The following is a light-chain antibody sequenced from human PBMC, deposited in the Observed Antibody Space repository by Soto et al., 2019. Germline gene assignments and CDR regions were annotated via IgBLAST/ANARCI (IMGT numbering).Light chain of an antibody. V-gene: IGKV1-33*01. CDR2: DAS. CDR3: QQYDNLPFT. CDR1: QDITNY. Sequence: DIQMTQSPSSLSASVRDRVTITCQASQDITNYLNWYQQKPGKAPKLLICDASNLEPGVPSRFSGSGSGTDFTFTLSSLQTEDSETYYCQQYDNLPFTFGPGTKVDIK. J-gene: IGKJ3*01.